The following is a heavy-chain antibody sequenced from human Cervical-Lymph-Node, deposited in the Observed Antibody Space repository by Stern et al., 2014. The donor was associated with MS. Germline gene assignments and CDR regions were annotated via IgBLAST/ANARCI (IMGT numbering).Heavy chain of an antibody. CDR1: GYTFSNFW. J-gene: IGHJ3*01. V-gene: IGHV5-51*01. CDR2: IYPADSDT. CDR3: VRRRDSAGYDTFDL. Sequence: MQLVQSGAEVKKPGESLKISCRTSGYTFSNFWIGWVRQMPGKGLEWMGVIYPADSDTTYSPSFQGQVTISADESISTAYLQWRSLKASDTAMYYCVRRRDSAGYDTFDLWGQGTILIVSS. D-gene: IGHD3-22*01.